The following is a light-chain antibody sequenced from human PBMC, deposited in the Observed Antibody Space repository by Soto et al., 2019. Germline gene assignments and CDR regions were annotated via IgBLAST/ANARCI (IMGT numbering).Light chain of an antibody. J-gene: IGKJ5*01. CDR1: QRLTSDY. Sequence: EIVLTQYRDTLSLFPGERATLSFRASQRLTSDYLAWYQQKPGQAPRLLIFSASSRATGIPDRFSGSGSGTDFTLTISRLEPEDFAVYFCQQYDSTPPITFGQGTRLEIK. V-gene: IGKV3-20*01. CDR3: QQYDSTPPIT. CDR2: SAS.